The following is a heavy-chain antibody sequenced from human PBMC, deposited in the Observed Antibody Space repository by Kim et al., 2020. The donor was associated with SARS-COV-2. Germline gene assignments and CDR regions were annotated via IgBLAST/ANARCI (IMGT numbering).Heavy chain of an antibody. CDR1: GFTFSNHA. V-gene: IGHV3-30*10. Sequence: GGSLRLSCAASGFTFSNHALHWVRQTPGKGLEWVAVISSDENTIYYTDSVKGRFTISRDNSKNTLYLQMNSLRVEDTAVYYCSRDRGNSHRGAHGMDVWGQGTTVTVSS. CDR2: ISSDENTI. CDR3: SRDRGNSHRGAHGMDV. D-gene: IGHD5-18*01. J-gene: IGHJ6*02.